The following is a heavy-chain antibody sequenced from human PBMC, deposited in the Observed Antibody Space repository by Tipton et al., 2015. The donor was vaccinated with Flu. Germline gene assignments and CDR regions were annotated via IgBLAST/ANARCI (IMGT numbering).Heavy chain of an antibody. Sequence: QLVQSGGGLVQPGRSLRLSCAASGFTFDDYAMHWVRQAPGKGLEWVSGISWNSANIGYADSVKGRFTISRDNAKNSLYLQMNSLRAEDTALYYCAKDSYDFWNNNYKTGWFDPWGQGTLVTVSS. V-gene: IGHV3-9*01. CDR3: AKDSYDFWNNNYKTGWFDP. J-gene: IGHJ5*02. D-gene: IGHD3-3*01. CDR2: ISWNSANI. CDR1: GFTFDDYA.